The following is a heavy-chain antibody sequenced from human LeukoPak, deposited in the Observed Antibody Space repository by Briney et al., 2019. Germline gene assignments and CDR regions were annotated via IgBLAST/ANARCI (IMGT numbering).Heavy chain of an antibody. J-gene: IGHJ4*02. CDR2: IYYSGST. Sequence: SETLSLTCTVGAGSSISYYWSWIRQPPGKEVEWIGYIYYSGSTNYNPSLKSRVTISVDTSKTQFSLKLSSVTAADTAVYYCTSYDSSGYYYYWGQGTLVTVSS. V-gene: IGHV4-59*01. CDR1: AGSSISYY. D-gene: IGHD3-22*01. CDR3: TSYDSSGYYYY.